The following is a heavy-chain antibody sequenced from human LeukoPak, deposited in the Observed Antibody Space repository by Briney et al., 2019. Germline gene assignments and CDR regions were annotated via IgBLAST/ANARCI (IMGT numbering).Heavy chain of an antibody. CDR2: ISSSSSYI. CDR1: GFTFSSYS. V-gene: IGHV3-21*01. J-gene: IGHJ6*03. D-gene: IGHD3-9*01. Sequence: PGGSLRLSCAASGFTFSSYSMNWVRQAPGKGLEWVSSISSSSSYIYYADSVKGRFTISRDNAKNSLYLQMNSLRAEDTAVYYCARGTIPLRRSYYDILTGSSEDRYYYYMDVWGKGTTVTVSS. CDR3: ARGTIPLRRSYYDILTGSSEDRYYYYMDV.